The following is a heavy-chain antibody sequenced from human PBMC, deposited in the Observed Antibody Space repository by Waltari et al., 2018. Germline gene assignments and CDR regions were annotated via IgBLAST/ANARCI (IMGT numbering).Heavy chain of an antibody. V-gene: IGHV4-4*07. Sequence: QVQLQESGPGLVKPSETLSLTCTVSGGSISSYYWSWIRQPAGKGLEWIGRIYTSGSTNYNPSPKSRVTMSVDTSKNQFSLKLSSVTAADTAVYYCARGGDSGSYYFPFDAFDIWGQGTMVTVSS. CDR3: ARGGDSGSYYFPFDAFDI. CDR2: IYTSGST. CDR1: GGSISSYY. J-gene: IGHJ3*02. D-gene: IGHD1-26*01.